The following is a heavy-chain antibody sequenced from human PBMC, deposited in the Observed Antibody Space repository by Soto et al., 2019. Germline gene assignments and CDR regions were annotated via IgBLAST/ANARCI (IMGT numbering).Heavy chain of an antibody. D-gene: IGHD2-2*01. CDR3: ARVVVTADNYYYYGMDV. V-gene: IGHV1-18*04. CDR2: ISAYNGNT. J-gene: IGHJ6*02. Sequence: GXPVKVACKASGYSFTSYGIIWVRQAPGQGLEWMGWISAYNGNTNYAQKLQGRVTMTTDTSTSTAYMELRSLRSDDTAVYYCARVVVTADNYYYYGMDVWGQRTTVTVS. CDR1: GYSFTSYG.